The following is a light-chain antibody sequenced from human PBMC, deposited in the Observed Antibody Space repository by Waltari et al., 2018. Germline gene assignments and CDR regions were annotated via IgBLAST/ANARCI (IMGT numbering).Light chain of an antibody. CDR2: EVI. Sequence: QSALTQPASVSGTPGQSITTSCPGTTSDVGNYNLVSWYQTHPGEAPKLMICEVIKRPSGVSNRFSGSKSGNTASLTISGLQAEDEADYYCCSYAGSGTYVFGTGTKVTVL. V-gene: IGLV2-23*02. CDR1: TSDVGNYNL. CDR3: CSYAGSGTYV. J-gene: IGLJ1*01.